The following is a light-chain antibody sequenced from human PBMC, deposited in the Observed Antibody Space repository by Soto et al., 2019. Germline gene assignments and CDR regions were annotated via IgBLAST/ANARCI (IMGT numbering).Light chain of an antibody. J-gene: IGLJ1*01. CDR3: AAWDDSLSGFYV. Sequence: QSVLTQPPSASGTPGQRVTISCSGSSSNIGSNYVYWYQQHPGTAPKLLIYRNNQRPSGVPDRFSGSKSGTSASLAISGLRSEDEADYYCAAWDDSLSGFYVSGTGTKVTVL. V-gene: IGLV1-47*01. CDR1: SSNIGSNY. CDR2: RNN.